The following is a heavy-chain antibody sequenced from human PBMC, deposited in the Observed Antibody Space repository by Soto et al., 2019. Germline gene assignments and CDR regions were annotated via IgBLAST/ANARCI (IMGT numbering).Heavy chain of an antibody. CDR2: ISGSGGST. CDR1: GFTFSSYA. CDR3: AKGSGYYCYGTDV. V-gene: IGHV3-23*01. J-gene: IGHJ6*02. Sequence: GEPLNISCASSGFTFSSYAMSWHRQAPGKGLEWVSAISGSGGSTYYADSVKGRFTISRDNSKNTLYLQMNSLRAEDTAVYYCAKGSGYYCYGTDVWGQGTSVTVSS.